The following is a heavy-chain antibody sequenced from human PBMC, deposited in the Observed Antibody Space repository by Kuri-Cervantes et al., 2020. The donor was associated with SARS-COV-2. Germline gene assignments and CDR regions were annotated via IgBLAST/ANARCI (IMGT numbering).Heavy chain of an antibody. CDR1: GYTFTSYG. D-gene: IGHD4-17*01. CDR2: ISAYNGNT. CDR3: AEEGSDMTTVTPGAFDI. Sequence: SVKVSCKASGYTFTSYGISWVRQAPGQGLEWMGWISAYNGNTNYAQKLQGRVTMTTDTSTSTAYMELRSLRSEDTAVYYCAEEGSDMTTVTPGAFDIWGQGTMVTVSS. V-gene: IGHV1-18*01. J-gene: IGHJ3*02.